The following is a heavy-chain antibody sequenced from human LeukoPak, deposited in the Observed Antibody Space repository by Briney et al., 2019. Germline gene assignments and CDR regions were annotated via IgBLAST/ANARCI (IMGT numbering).Heavy chain of an antibody. D-gene: IGHD3-22*01. CDR2: IIPIFGTA. Sequence: VASVKVSCKASGGTFSSYAISWVRQAPGQGLEWMGGIIPIFGTANYAQKFQGRVTITADESTSTAYMELSSLRSKDTAVYYCASPTDYYDSSGIFDYWGQGTLITVSS. V-gene: IGHV1-69*13. CDR1: GGTFSSYA. J-gene: IGHJ4*02. CDR3: ASPTDYYDSSGIFDY.